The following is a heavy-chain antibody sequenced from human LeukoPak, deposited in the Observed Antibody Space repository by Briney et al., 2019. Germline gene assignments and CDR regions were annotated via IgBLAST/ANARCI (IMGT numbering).Heavy chain of an antibody. CDR1: GFTFSSYS. D-gene: IGHD5-12*01. CDR3: ARPTSGYAAGDDYYYYYTDV. J-gene: IGHJ6*03. CDR2: ISSSSSTI. V-gene: IGHV3-48*01. Sequence: GGSLRLSCAASGFTFSSYSMNWVRQAPGKGLEWVSYISSSSSTIYYADFVKGRFTISSDNAKNSLYLQMNSLRAEDTAAYYCARPTSGYAAGDDYYYYYTDVTGKGNPVSVSS.